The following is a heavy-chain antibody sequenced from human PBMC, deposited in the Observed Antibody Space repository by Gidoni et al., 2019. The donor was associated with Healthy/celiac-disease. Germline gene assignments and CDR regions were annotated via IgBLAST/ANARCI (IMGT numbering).Heavy chain of an antibody. D-gene: IGHD6-13*01. CDR2: ISGSGGST. CDR3: AKTTGQLGSSYFDY. CDR1: GFTFSSYA. Sequence: AASGFTFSSYAMSWVRQAPGKGLEWVSAISGSGGSTYYADSVKDRFTISRDNSKNTLYLQMNSLRAEDTAVYYCAKTTGQLGSSYFDYWGQGTLVTVSS. J-gene: IGHJ4*02. V-gene: IGHV3-23*01.